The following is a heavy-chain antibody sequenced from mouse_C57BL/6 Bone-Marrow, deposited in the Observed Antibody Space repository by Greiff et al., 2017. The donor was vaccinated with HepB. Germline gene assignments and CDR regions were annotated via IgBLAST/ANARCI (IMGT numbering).Heavy chain of an antibody. J-gene: IGHJ4*01. CDR1: GYTFTSYT. V-gene: IGHV1-4*01. CDR3: ARGDGSRMVDY. Sequence: QVQLQQSGAELARPGASVKMSCKASGYTFTSYTMHWVKQRPGQGLEWIGYINPSSGYTKYNQKFKDKATLTADKSSSTAYMQLSSLTSEDSAVYYCARGDGSRMVDYWGQGTSVTVSS. CDR2: INPSSGYT. D-gene: IGHD1-1*01.